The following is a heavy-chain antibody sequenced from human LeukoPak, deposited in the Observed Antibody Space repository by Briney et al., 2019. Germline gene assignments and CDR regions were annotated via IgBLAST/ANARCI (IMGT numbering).Heavy chain of an antibody. J-gene: IGHJ4*02. CDR1: GFTFSSSG. V-gene: IGHV3-7*01. Sequence: GGSLRLSCAASGFTFSSSGMHWVRQAPGKGLEWVANIKQDGSEKYYVDSVKGRFTISRDNAKNSLYPQMNSLRAEDTAVYYCARETPTEAYYYDSSGIPDYWGQGTLVTVSS. CDR3: ARETPTEAYYYDSSGIPDY. D-gene: IGHD3-22*01. CDR2: IKQDGSEK.